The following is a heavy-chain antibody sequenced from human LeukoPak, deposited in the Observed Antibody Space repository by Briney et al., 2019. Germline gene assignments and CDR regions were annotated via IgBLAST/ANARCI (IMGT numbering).Heavy chain of an antibody. D-gene: IGHD6-13*01. Sequence: PGGSLRLSCAASGFSFSSYAMCWVRQAPGKGLEWVSAISGSGGSTYYADSVKGRFTISRDNSKNMLYLQMNSLRAEDTAVYYCAKDSSSYFNYFDYSGQGTLVTVSS. CDR2: ISGSGGST. V-gene: IGHV3-23*01. J-gene: IGHJ4*02. CDR3: AKDSSSYFNYFDY. CDR1: GFSFSSYA.